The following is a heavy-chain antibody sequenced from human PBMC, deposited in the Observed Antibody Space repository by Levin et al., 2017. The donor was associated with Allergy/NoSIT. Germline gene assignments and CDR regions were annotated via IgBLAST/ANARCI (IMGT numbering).Heavy chain of an antibody. V-gene: IGHV3-23*01. D-gene: IGHD6-13*01. CDR3: AQAGSSWYIEIDH. Sequence: LSLTCAASGFTFSTYAMSWVSPAPGKGLEGVSVISAGGGKTNYAESVKGRFTISRDNSKDTLYLQMNSLTAEDTAVYYCAQAGSSWYIEIDHWGQGTLVTVAS. J-gene: IGHJ4*02. CDR1: GFTFSTYA. CDR2: ISAGGGKT.